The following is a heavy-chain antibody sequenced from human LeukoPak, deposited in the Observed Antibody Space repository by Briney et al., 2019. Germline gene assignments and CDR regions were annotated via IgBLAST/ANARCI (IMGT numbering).Heavy chain of an antibody. Sequence: SSETLSLTCAVYGGSFSGYYWSWIRQPPGKGVEWIGEINHSGSTNYNPSLKSRVTISVDTSKNQFSLKLSSVTAADTAVYYCARIAQGVIAAAGTGYFDYWGQGTLVTVSS. CDR1: GGSFSGYY. CDR2: INHSGST. D-gene: IGHD6-13*01. J-gene: IGHJ4*02. V-gene: IGHV4-34*01. CDR3: ARIAQGVIAAAGTGYFDY.